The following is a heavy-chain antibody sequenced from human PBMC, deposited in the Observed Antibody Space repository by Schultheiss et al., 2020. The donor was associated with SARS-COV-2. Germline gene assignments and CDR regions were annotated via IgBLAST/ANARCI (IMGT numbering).Heavy chain of an antibody. CDR2: ISSSSSYI. CDR3: ARDKYYDSSGYYDDYFDY. V-gene: IGHV3-21*01. Sequence: GESLKISCAASGFTFSSYSMNWVRQAPGKGLEWVSSISSSSSYIYYADSVKGRFTISRDNAKNSLYLQMNSLRAEDTAVYYCARDKYYDSSGYYDDYFDYWGQGTLVTVSS. J-gene: IGHJ4*02. D-gene: IGHD3-22*01. CDR1: GFTFSSYS.